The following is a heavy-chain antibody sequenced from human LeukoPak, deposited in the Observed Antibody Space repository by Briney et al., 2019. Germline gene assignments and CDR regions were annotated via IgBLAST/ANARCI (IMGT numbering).Heavy chain of an antibody. D-gene: IGHD1-26*01. CDR3: ATWAFYHSLDV. J-gene: IGHJ6*02. CDR1: GFTLGACA. Sequence: GGSLRLSCAASGFTLGACAMHWVRQAPGEGLEWVSLIDKDGRSTYYADSVKGRFTISRDNSKNSLYLQMNSLRTEDTALYYCATWAFYHSLDVWGQGTTVTVSS. V-gene: IGHV3-43*02. CDR2: IDKDGRST.